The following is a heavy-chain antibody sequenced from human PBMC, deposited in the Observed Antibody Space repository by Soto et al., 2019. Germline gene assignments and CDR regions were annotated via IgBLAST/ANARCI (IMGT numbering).Heavy chain of an antibody. D-gene: IGHD4-17*01. J-gene: IGHJ5*02. Sequence: RLSCAASGFTFSNFWVHWVRQAPGKGLVWVSRASPDGSSTSYADSVKGRFTISRDNAKNMLYMEMNSLRAEDTAVYYCASHGSGDYFWFDPWGQGTLVTVSS. CDR1: GFTFSNFW. CDR2: ASPDGSST. CDR3: ASHGSGDYFWFDP. V-gene: IGHV3-74*01.